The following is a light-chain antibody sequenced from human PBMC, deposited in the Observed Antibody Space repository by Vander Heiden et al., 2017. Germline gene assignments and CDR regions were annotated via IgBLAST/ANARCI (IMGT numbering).Light chain of an antibody. CDR3: QHIDRTPMYT. Sequence: DIQMTQSPSSLSASVGDRVTITCRASQSISNYLNWYQQKPGKAPKLLIYAASSLQSGVPSRFSGSGYGTDFTLTISSRQPEDFAPYYCQHIDRTPMYTFGQGTKLEIK. V-gene: IGKV1-39*01. CDR1: QSISNY. J-gene: IGKJ2*01. CDR2: AAS.